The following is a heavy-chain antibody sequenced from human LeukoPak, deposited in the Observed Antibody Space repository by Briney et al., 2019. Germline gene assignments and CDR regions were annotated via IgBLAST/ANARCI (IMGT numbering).Heavy chain of an antibody. CDR3: TRLPGIAAAGRDDY. V-gene: IGHV3-73*01. Sequence: GGSLKLSCAASGFTFSGSAMHWVRQASGKGLEWVGRIRSKANSYATAYAASVKGRFTISRDDSKNTAYLQMNSLKTEDTAVYYCTRLPGIAAAGRDDYWGQGTLVTVSS. D-gene: IGHD6-13*01. CDR1: GFTFSGSA. J-gene: IGHJ4*02. CDR2: IRSKANSYAT.